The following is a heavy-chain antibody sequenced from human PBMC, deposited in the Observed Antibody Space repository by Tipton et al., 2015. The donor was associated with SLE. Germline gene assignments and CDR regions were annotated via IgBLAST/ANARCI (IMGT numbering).Heavy chain of an antibody. D-gene: IGHD5-18*01. Sequence: SLRLSCAASGFKFGDFYMSWIRQAPGKGLEWVAYIGITSTTVRYADSVKGRFTISRDNANNLLFLQMDTLRVEDTAKYYCARDGYRGLFYHYYYMDVWGNGTTVTVSS. CDR2: IGITSTTV. CDR3: ARDGYRGLFYHYYYMDV. V-gene: IGHV3-11*04. J-gene: IGHJ6*03. CDR1: GFKFGDFY.